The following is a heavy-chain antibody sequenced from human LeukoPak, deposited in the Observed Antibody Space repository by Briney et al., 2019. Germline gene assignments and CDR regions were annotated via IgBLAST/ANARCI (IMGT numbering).Heavy chain of an antibody. J-gene: IGHJ4*02. V-gene: IGHV1-2*02. CDR1: GYTFTEYY. D-gene: IGHD5-12*01. CDR2: VNPHSGGT. CDR3: ARNDESLRLRIDY. Sequence: ASVKVSCKTSGYTFTEYYIHWVRQAPGHGLEWMGWVNPHSGGTNFAQSFRGRVTLTRDTSVTTAYMELNRLESDDTAIYYCARNDESLRLRIDYWGQGTLVTVSS.